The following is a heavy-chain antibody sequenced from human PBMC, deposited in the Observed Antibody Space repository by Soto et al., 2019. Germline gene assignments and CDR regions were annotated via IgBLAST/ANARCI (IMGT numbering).Heavy chain of an antibody. CDR3: ASIYGDYAD. D-gene: IGHD4-17*01. CDR2: IIPILGEA. CDR1: GGTFSSYT. J-gene: IGHJ4*02. Sequence: QVQLVQSGAEVKKPGSSVKVSCKASGGTFSSYTISWVRQAPGQGLEWMGRIIPILGEAKYAQKFQGRVTISADKSTSTADLELSSLRSEDTAVYYCASIYGDYADWGQGTLVTVSS. V-gene: IGHV1-69*02.